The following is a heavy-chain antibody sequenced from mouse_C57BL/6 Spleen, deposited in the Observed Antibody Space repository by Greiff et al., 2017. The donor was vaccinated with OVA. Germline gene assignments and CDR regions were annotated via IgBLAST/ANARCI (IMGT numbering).Heavy chain of an antibody. CDR1: GYSITSGYY. J-gene: IGHJ2*01. V-gene: IGHV3-6*01. CDR2: ISYDGSH. CDR3: ARDSNSFNS. D-gene: IGHD1-1*01. Sequence: EVKLMESGPGLVKPSQSLSLTCSVTGYSITSGYYWNWIRQFPGNKLEWMGSISYDGSHNYNPSLKNRISITPDTAKNQFFRKLNSMTTVDTATYYCARDSNSFNSWGQGTTLTVSS.